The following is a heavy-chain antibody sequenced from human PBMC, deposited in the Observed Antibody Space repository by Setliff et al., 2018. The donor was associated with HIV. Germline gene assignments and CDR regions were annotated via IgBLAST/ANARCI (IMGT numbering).Heavy chain of an antibody. V-gene: IGHV4-31*03. CDR2: IYYSGST. Sequence: PSETLSLTCTVSGGSIRSNDYYWTWTRQHPGKGLEWIGYIYYSGSTFYNPSLKSRLTISVDTSKNQFSLKLRSVTAADTAVYYCARALIVRGGGYVGGANWFDPWGQGTLVTVSS. CDR3: ARALIVRGGGYVGGANWFDP. J-gene: IGHJ5*02. CDR1: GGSIRSNDYY. D-gene: IGHD3-10*02.